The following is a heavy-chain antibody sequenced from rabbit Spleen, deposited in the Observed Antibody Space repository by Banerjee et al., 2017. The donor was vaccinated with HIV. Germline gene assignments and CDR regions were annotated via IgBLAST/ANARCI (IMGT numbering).Heavy chain of an antibody. J-gene: IGHJ3*01. CDR2: ISDGGIT. CDR3: ARDYWYGLNF. Sequence: QSLEESGGDLVKPGASLTLTCTASGFSFSSRYYMCWVRQAPGKGLEYIAYISDGGITNYANSVKGQFTISRDNAQNTVFLQMTSLTAADTASYFCARDYWYGLNFWGQGTLVTVS. CDR1: GFSFSSRYY. D-gene: IGHD3-1*01. V-gene: IGHV1S40*01.